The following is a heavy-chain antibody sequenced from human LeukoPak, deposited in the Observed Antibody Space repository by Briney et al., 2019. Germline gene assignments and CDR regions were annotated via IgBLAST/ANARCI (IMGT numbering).Heavy chain of an antibody. CDR3: ARDVGASAPDAFDI. D-gene: IGHD1-26*01. CDR1: GFTSSTYN. Sequence: GGSLRLSCAVSGFTSSTYNMNWVRHAPGGGLEWVSSISSSSNYIYFAGSVKGRFTISRDNAKNSLYLQMNSLRVEDTDVYYCARDVGASAPDAFDIWGQGTMVTVSS. V-gene: IGHV3-21*01. CDR2: ISSSSNYI. J-gene: IGHJ3*02.